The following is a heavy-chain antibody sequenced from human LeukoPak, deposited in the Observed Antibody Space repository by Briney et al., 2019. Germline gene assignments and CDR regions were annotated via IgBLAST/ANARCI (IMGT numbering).Heavy chain of an antibody. D-gene: IGHD3-22*01. CDR3: WTYYYDSSGYYSDY. J-gene: IGHJ4*02. Sequence: VKVSCKASGGTFSSYTISWVQQAPGQGLEWMGRIIPILGIANYAQKFQGRVTITADKSTSTAYMELSSLRSEDTAVYYCWTYYYDSSGYYSDYWGQGTLVTVSS. V-gene: IGHV1-69*02. CDR2: IIPILGIA. CDR1: GGTFSSYT.